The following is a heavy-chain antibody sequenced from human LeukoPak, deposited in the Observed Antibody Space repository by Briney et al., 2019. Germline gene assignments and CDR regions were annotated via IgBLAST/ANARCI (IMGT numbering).Heavy chain of an antibody. CDR2: IYHGGST. CDR1: GGSFSGYY. V-gene: IGHV4-34*01. CDR3: ARESSSGWYSNYFDY. D-gene: IGHD6-19*01. J-gene: IGHJ4*02. Sequence: SETLSLTCAVYGGSFSGYYWSWIRQPPGKGLEWIGEIYHGGSTTYNPSLKSRVTISVDTSKNQFSLKLSSVTAADTAVYYCARESSSGWYSNYFDYWGQGTLVTVSS.